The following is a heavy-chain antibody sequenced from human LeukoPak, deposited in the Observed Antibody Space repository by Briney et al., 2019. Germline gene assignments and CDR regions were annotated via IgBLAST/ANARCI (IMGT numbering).Heavy chain of an antibody. CDR2: INPNSGGT. Sequence: ASVKVSCKASGYTFTGYYMHWLRQAPGQGLEWMGWINPNSGGTNYAQKFQGRVTMTRDTSISTAYMELSRLRSDDTAVYYCARADVDTAMVPLYWGQGTLVTVSS. D-gene: IGHD5-18*01. CDR1: GYTFTGYY. V-gene: IGHV1-2*02. CDR3: ARADVDTAMVPLY. J-gene: IGHJ4*02.